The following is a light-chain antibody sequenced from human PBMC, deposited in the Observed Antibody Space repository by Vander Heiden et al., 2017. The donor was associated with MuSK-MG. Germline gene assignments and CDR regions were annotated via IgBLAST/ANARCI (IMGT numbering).Light chain of an antibody. CDR2: NDS. CDR1: ALPKQY. V-gene: IGLV3-25*03. J-gene: IGLJ3*02. CDR3: QSADSSGTYRV. Sequence: SYELTQPPSVSVSPGQTARITCSGDALPKQYAYWYQQTPGQAPVLVIYNDSERPSGIPERFSGSSSGTTVTLTISGVQAEDEADYYCQSADSSGTYRVFGGGTKLTVL.